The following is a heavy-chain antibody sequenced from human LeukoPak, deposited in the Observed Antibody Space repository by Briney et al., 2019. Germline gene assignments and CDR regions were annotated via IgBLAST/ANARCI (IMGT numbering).Heavy chain of an antibody. D-gene: IGHD2-21*02. V-gene: IGHV1-2*02. CDR3: ARCFRGSGGDCYPGYFDY. Sequence: ASVKVSWKASGYTFTDYYIHWVRQAPGQGLEWMGWINPNSGGTNYAQEFQGRVTMTRDTSISTAYMELSSLRSDDTAVYYCARCFRGSGGDCYPGYFDYWGQGTLVTVSS. CDR2: INPNSGGT. CDR1: GYTFTDYY. J-gene: IGHJ4*02.